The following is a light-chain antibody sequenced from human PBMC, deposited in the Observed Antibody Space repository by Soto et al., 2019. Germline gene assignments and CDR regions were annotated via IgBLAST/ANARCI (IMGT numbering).Light chain of an antibody. CDR3: QQSYSTPPA. J-gene: IGKJ4*01. V-gene: IGKV1-39*01. CDR2: AAS. CDR1: QSISSY. Sequence: DIQMTQSPSSLSAPVGDRVTITCRASQSISSYLNWYQQKPGKAPNLLIYAASSLQSGVPSRFSGSGSGTDFTLTISSLQPEDFATYYCQQSYSTPPAFGGGTKVEIK.